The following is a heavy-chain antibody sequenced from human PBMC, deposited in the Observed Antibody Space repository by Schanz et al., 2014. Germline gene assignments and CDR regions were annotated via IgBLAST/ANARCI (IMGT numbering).Heavy chain of an antibody. Sequence: QVQLVESGGGVVQPGRSLRLSCAASGFTFSSYGMHWVRQSPGKGLEWVALISYDGSNKYYADSVKGRFTISRDNSKNTLYLQMNSLRAEDTAVYYCAKDIAPLAARPGYGMDVWGQGTTVTVSS. D-gene: IGHD6-13*01. J-gene: IGHJ6*02. CDR2: ISYDGSNK. CDR1: GFTFSSYG. CDR3: AKDIAPLAARPGYGMDV. V-gene: IGHV3-30*18.